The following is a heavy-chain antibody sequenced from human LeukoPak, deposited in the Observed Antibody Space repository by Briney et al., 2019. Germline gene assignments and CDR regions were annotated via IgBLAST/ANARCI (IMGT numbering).Heavy chain of an antibody. Sequence: SETLSLTCAVYGGSFSGYYWSWIRQPPGKGLEWIGEINHNGSTNYNPSLKSRVTISVDTSKNQFSLKLSSVTAADTAVYYCARYSGYQLPSNYFDYWGQGTLVTVSS. J-gene: IGHJ4*02. V-gene: IGHV4-34*01. CDR2: INHNGST. CDR3: ARYSGYQLPSNYFDY. CDR1: GGSFSGYY. D-gene: IGHD2-2*01.